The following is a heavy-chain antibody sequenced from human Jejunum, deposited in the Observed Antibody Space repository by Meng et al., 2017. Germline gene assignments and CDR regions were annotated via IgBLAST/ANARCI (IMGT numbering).Heavy chain of an antibody. CDR1: GCTFISYK. CDR3: THGHLAGTFFDY. V-gene: IGHV3-15*01. J-gene: IGHJ4*02. D-gene: IGHD1-1*01. Sequence: LGSGGGLVKPGGSLGLSCAASGCTFISYKMKWVRQAPGKGLEWVSRIKSKRDGETTDYAAPVKGRFTISRDDSENTVYLQMNSLKAEDTAVYYCTHGHLAGTFFDYWSQGILVTVSS. CDR2: IKSKRDGETT.